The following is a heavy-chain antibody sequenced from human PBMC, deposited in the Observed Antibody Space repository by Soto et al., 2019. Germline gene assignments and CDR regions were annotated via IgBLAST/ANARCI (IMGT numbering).Heavy chain of an antibody. Sequence: PSETLSLTCTVSGGSISSYYWSWIRQPPGKGLEWLGYIYYSGSTNYNPSLKSRVTISVDRSKNQFSLKLTSVTAADTAVYYCARDKITGLFDYWGQGTLVTVSS. J-gene: IGHJ4*02. D-gene: IGHD2-8*02. V-gene: IGHV4-59*12. CDR1: GGSISSYY. CDR2: IYYSGST. CDR3: ARDKITGLFDY.